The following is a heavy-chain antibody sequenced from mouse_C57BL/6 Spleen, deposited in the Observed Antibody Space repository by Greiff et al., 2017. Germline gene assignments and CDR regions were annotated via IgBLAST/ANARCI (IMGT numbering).Heavy chain of an antibody. Sequence: VQLQQSGAELVRPGASVKLSCTASGFNIKDYYMHWVKQRPEQGLEWIGRIDPEDGDSEYAPKFQGKATMTADTSSNTAYLQLSSLTSEDTAVYYCTTLYSNYVRWAMDYWGQGTSVTVSS. CDR3: TTLYSNYVRWAMDY. D-gene: IGHD2-5*01. CDR2: IDPEDGDS. J-gene: IGHJ4*01. CDR1: GFNIKDYY. V-gene: IGHV14-1*01.